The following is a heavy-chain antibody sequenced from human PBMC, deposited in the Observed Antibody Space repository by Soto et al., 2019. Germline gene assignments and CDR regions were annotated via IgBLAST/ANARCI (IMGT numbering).Heavy chain of an antibody. CDR3: ARGVEAPLRFLEWLLSYYFDY. CDR1: GGSFSGYY. J-gene: IGHJ4*02. Sequence: SETLSLTCAVYGGSFSGYYWSWIRQPPGKGLEWIGEINHSGSTNYNPSLKSRVTISVDTSKNQFSLKLSSVTAADTAVYYCARGVEAPLRFLEWLLSYYFDYWGQGTRVTVSS. V-gene: IGHV4-34*01. D-gene: IGHD3-3*01. CDR2: INHSGST.